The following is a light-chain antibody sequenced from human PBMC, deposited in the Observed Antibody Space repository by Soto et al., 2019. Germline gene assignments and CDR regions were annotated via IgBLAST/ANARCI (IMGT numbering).Light chain of an antibody. Sequence: DIQMTQSPSSLSASIGDRVTITCRASQGISNFLAWYQQRQGRVPKVLIYAASTLLSGVPSRFSGSGSGTDFTLTISSLQPEDVATYYCQTYDSAPRTFGQGTKVEI. V-gene: IGKV1-27*01. CDR3: QTYDSAPRT. CDR1: QGISNF. J-gene: IGKJ1*01. CDR2: AAS.